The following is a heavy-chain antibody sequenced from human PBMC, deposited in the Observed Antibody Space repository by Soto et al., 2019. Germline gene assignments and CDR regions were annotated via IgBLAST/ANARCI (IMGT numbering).Heavy chain of an antibody. Sequence: GGALRLSCAASGFTFSSYDMHWVRQATGKGLEWVSAIGTAGDTYYPGSVKGRFTISRENAKNSLYLQMNSLRAEDTAVYYCARAQMTTVPLYYYSGMDVWAQGTTVTVSS. V-gene: IGHV3-13*01. D-gene: IGHD4-4*01. CDR1: GFTFSSYD. CDR3: ARAQMTTVPLYYYSGMDV. J-gene: IGHJ6*02. CDR2: IGTAGDT.